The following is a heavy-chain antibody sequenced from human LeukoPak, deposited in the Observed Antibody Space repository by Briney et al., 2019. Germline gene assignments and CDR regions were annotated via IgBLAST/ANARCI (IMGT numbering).Heavy chain of an antibody. V-gene: IGHV3-21*01. J-gene: IGHJ3*02. Sequence: PGGSLRLSCAASGFTFSTYAMNWVRQAPREGLEWVSSIGGSSTSLYYADSLKGRFTISRDNAKNSLYLQLNSLRAEDTAVYYCARESGGDLGEAFDIWGQGTMVTVSS. D-gene: IGHD1-26*01. CDR2: IGGSSTSL. CDR1: GFTFSTYA. CDR3: ARESGGDLGEAFDI.